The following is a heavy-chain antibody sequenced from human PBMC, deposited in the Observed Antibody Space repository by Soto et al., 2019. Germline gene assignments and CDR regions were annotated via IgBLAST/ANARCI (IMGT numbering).Heavy chain of an antibody. Sequence: PGGSLRLSSAASVVTFSSDGMHWVRQAPGKGLEWVAVISYDGSNKYYADSVKGRFTISRDNSKSTLYLQMNSLRAEDTAVYYCASTEDFDYWGQGTLVTVSS. J-gene: IGHJ4*02. V-gene: IGHV3-30*03. CDR2: ISYDGSNK. CDR3: ASTEDFDY. CDR1: VVTFSSDG.